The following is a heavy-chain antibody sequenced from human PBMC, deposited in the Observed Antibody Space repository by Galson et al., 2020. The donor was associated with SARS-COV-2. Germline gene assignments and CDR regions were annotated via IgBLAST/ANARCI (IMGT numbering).Heavy chain of an antibody. J-gene: IGHJ4*02. CDR3: AREVYSYGFFY. D-gene: IGHD5-18*01. Sequence: GGSLRPSCAASGFTFSSYSMNWVRQAPGKGLKWVSSISSSSYIYYADSVKGRFTISRDNAKNSLYLQMHSLRAEDSAVYYCAREVYSYGFFYWGQGTLVTVSS. CDR1: GFTFSSYS. CDR2: ISSSSYI. V-gene: IGHV3-21*01.